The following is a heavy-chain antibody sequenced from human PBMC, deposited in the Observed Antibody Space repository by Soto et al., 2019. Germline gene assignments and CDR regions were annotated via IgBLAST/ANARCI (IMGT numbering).Heavy chain of an antibody. Sequence: GGSLRLSCAASGFTVSSNYMSWVRQAPGKGLEWVSVIYSGGSSYYADSVKGRFTISRDNSKNTLYLQMNSLRAEDTAVYYCARGPPRFAAAPWGQGTLVTVSS. CDR2: IYSGGSS. D-gene: IGHD6-13*01. CDR1: GFTVSSNY. V-gene: IGHV3-66*01. J-gene: IGHJ5*02. CDR3: ARGPPRFAAAP.